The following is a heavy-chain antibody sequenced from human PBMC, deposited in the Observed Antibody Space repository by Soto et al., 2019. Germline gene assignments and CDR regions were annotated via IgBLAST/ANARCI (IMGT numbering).Heavy chain of an antibody. J-gene: IGHJ5*02. CDR3: ARGWDHYDSSGLLTWFDP. CDR1: GGTFSDYG. CDR2: IIPIFGIP. D-gene: IGHD3-22*01. V-gene: IGHV1-69*13. Sequence: GASVKVSFKASGGTFSDYGIHWVRQAPGQGLEWMGGIIPIFGIPNYAQKFQGRVTITADESTNTTYMELSSLRSEDTAVYYCARGWDHYDSSGLLTWFDPWGQGTLVTVSS.